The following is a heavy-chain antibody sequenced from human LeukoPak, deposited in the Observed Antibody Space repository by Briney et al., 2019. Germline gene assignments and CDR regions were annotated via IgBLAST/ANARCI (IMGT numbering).Heavy chain of an antibody. CDR3: ARVPPTSSSWGYNP. CDR1: GDSVSSNSAA. J-gene: IGHJ5*02. V-gene: IGHV6-1*01. CDR2: TYYRSKWYN. Sequence: SQTLSLTCAISGDSVSSNSAAWNWIRQSPSRGLEWLGRTYYRSKWYNDYAVSVKSRITINPDTSKNQFSLQLNSVTAADTAVYYCARVPPTSSSWGYNPWGQGTLVTVSS. D-gene: IGHD6-13*01.